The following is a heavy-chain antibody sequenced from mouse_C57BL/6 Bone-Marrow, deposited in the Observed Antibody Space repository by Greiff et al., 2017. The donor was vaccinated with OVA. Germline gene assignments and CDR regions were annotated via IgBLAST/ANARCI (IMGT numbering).Heavy chain of an antibody. Sequence: VQLQQSGPELVKPGASVKISCKASGYAFSSSWMNWVKQRPGKGLEWIGRIYPGDGATNYTGKFKGKATLTADKSSSTAYMQRSSLTAEDSAVYCCARRWEGGEDEGYAMDYWGQGTAVTVSA. J-gene: IGHJ4*01. CDR3: ARRWEGGEDEGYAMDY. CDR2: IYPGDGAT. D-gene: IGHD1-1*02. CDR1: GYAFSSSW. V-gene: IGHV1-82*01.